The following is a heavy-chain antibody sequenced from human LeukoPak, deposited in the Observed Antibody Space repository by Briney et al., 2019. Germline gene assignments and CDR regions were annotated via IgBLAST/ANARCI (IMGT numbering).Heavy chain of an antibody. Sequence: GGSLRLSCAVSGFTLTDYWMNWVRQAPGKGPEWVASIRQDGSEKTYVDSVKGRFTISRDNTKNSLSLQLNGLRAEDTAVYYCARDGTAAGLYFDLWGQGTLVTVSS. CDR1: GFTLTDYW. CDR3: ARDGTAAGLYFDL. V-gene: IGHV3-7*01. CDR2: IRQDGSEK. J-gene: IGHJ4*01. D-gene: IGHD6-13*01.